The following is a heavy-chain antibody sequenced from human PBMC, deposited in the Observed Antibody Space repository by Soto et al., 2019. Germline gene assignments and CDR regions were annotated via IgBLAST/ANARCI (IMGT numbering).Heavy chain of an antibody. CDR3: ARTLKYSGYDYPGYFDL. D-gene: IGHD5-12*01. V-gene: IGHV5-51*01. J-gene: IGHJ2*01. Sequence: PGEYLKISCKGSGYSFTSYWIGWVRQMPGKGLQWMGIIYPGDSDTRYSPSFQGQVTISADKPISTAYLQWSSLKASDTAMYYCARTLKYSGYDYPGYFDLWGRGTLVTVSS. CDR1: GYSFTSYW. CDR2: IYPGDSDT.